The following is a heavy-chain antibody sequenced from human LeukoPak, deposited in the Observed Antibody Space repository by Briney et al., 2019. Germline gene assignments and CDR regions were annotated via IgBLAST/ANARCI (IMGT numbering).Heavy chain of an antibody. V-gene: IGHV4-59*01. CDR1: GGSINSYY. CDR3: ARGGGDCSRASCVDY. D-gene: IGHD2-2*01. J-gene: IGHJ4*02. Sequence: PSETLSLTCTVSGGSINSYYWSWIRQPPGKGLEWIGYFYYSGNTNYNPSLKSRVTMSVDTSKNQFSLKLSSVTAADTAVYYCARGGGDCSRASCVDYWGQGTLVTVSS. CDR2: FYYSGNT.